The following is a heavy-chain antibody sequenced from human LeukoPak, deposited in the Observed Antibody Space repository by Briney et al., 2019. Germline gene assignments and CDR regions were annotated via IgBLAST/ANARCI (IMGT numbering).Heavy chain of an antibody. CDR2: ISYSGST. J-gene: IGHJ4*02. D-gene: IGHD4-17*01. CDR1: GASISRNY. CDR3: ARESYGGNFDS. Sequence: SETLSLTCTVSGASISRNYWSWIRQLPGRGLEWIAYISYSGSTNYNPSLKSRVTISIDASKNQFSLNLNSVTAADTAVYYCARESYGGNFDSWGQGTLVTVSS. V-gene: IGHV4-59*01.